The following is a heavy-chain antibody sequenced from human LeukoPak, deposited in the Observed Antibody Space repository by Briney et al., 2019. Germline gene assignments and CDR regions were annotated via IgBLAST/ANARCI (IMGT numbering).Heavy chain of an antibody. J-gene: IGHJ3*02. V-gene: IGHV3-23*01. CDR2: ISGSGGST. D-gene: IGHD3-22*01. Sequence: PGGSLRLSCAASGFTFSSYAMSWVRQAPGKGLEWVSAISGSGGSTYYADSVKGRFTISRDNSKNTLYLQMNSLRAEDTAVYYCTKDDYYDSSGYYLGLHAFDIWGQGTMVTVSS. CDR3: TKDDYYDSSGYYLGLHAFDI. CDR1: GFTFSSYA.